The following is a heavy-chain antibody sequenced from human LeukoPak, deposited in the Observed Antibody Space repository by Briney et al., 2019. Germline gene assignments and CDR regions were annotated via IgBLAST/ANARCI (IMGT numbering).Heavy chain of an antibody. D-gene: IGHD3-10*01. Sequence: SETLSLTCSVSGGSISRSSYYWGWIRQPPGKGLEWIGSIYYSGSTYYNPSLKSRVTMSVDTSKNQFSLKLSSVTAADTAVYYCARDTYKYGSSAYYFDYWGQGTLVTVSS. J-gene: IGHJ4*02. V-gene: IGHV4-39*07. CDR3: ARDTYKYGSSAYYFDY. CDR1: GGSISRSSYY. CDR2: IYYSGST.